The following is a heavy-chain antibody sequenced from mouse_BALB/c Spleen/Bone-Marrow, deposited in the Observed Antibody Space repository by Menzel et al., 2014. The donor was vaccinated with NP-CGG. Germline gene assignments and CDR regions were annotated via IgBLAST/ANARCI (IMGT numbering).Heavy chain of an antibody. CDR1: GYTFTSYY. D-gene: IGHD3-1*01. Sequence: QVQLQQSGAELVKPGASVKLSCKASGYTFTSYYMYWVKQRPGQGLEWIGGINPSNGGTNFNEKFKSKATLTVDKSSSTAYMQLRSLTSEDSAVYYCTRGLRAWFAYWGQGTLVTVSA. J-gene: IGHJ3*01. V-gene: IGHV1S81*02. CDR2: INPSNGGT. CDR3: TRGLRAWFAY.